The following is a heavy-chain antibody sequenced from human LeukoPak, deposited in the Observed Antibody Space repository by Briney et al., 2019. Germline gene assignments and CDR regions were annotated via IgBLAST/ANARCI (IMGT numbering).Heavy chain of an antibody. V-gene: IGHV3-30-3*01. CDR1: GFTFSSYA. Sequence: GGSLRLSCAASGFTFSSYAVHWVRQAPGKGLEWVAVISYDGSNKYYADSVKGRFTISRDNSKNTLYLQMNSLRAEDTAVYYCARSTTVVTQGDYWGQGTLVTVSS. CDR3: ARSTTVVTQGDY. CDR2: ISYDGSNK. J-gene: IGHJ4*02. D-gene: IGHD4-23*01.